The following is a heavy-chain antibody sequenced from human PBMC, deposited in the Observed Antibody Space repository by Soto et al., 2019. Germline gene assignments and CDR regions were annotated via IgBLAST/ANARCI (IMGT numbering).Heavy chain of an antibody. V-gene: IGHV1-69*19. CDR2: IIPIFGTE. CDR3: ARATTVVEGPHYYYCGMDV. Sequence: QVQLVQSGAEVKKPGSSVKVSCKASGGTFSSYAISWVRQAPGQGLEWMGGIIPIFGTENYAQKFQGRVTITADESTSTAYMELSSLRSEDTAVYYCARATTVVEGPHYYYCGMDVWGEGTTVTVSS. J-gene: IGHJ6*04. CDR1: GGTFSSYA. D-gene: IGHD4-17*01.